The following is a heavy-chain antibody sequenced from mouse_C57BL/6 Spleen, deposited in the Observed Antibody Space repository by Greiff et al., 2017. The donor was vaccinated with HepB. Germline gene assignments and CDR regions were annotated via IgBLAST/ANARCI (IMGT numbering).Heavy chain of an antibody. Sequence: QVQLQQSGPELVKPGASVKISCKASGYAFSSSWMNWVKQRPGKGLEWIGRIYPGDGDTNYNGKFKGKATLTADKTSSTAYMQLRSLTSEDSAVYFCAREGIYYYGSSPFDYWGQGTTLTVSS. CDR2: IYPGDGDT. D-gene: IGHD1-1*01. J-gene: IGHJ2*01. V-gene: IGHV1-82*01. CDR3: AREGIYYYGSSPFDY. CDR1: GYAFSSSW.